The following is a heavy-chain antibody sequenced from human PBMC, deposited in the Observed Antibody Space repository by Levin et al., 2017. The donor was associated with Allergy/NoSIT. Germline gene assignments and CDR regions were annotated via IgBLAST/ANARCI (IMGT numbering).Heavy chain of an antibody. CDR1: GFTFSSYA. CDR2: ISGSGGST. CDR3: AKGGYCRSTSCTAGY. J-gene: IGHJ4*02. V-gene: IGHV3-23*01. Sequence: GESLKISCAASGFTFSSYAMSWVRQAPGKGLEWVSAISGSGGSTYYADSVKGRFTISRDNSKNTLYLQMNSLRAEDTAVYYCAKGGYCRSTSCTAGYWGQGTLVTVSS. D-gene: IGHD2-2*01.